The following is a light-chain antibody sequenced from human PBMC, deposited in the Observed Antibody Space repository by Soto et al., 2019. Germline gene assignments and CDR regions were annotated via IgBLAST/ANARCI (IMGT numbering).Light chain of an antibody. Sequence: DIQMTQSPSTLSISVGDRVTITCRASQSISNWLAWYQQKPGKAPKLLIYKASTLESGVPSRFSGSGSGTEFTLTISSLQPDDFATYYCQQYKSYASSFGQGTKLEIK. CDR1: QSISNW. J-gene: IGKJ2*03. CDR2: KAS. V-gene: IGKV1-5*03. CDR3: QQYKSYASS.